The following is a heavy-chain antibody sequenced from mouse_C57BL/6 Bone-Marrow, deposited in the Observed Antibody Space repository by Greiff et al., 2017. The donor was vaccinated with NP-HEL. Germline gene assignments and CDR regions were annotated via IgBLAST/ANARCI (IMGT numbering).Heavy chain of an antibody. CDR1: GFTFSGYA. Sequence: DVMLVESGEGLVKPGGSLKLSCAASGFTFSGYAMSWVRQTPEKRLEWVAYISRGGDYIYYADTVKGRFTISRDNARNTLYLQMSSLKSEDTAMYYCTRARRRLLWFAYWGQGTLVTVSA. V-gene: IGHV5-9-1*02. CDR3: TRARRRLLWFAY. J-gene: IGHJ3*01. D-gene: IGHD3-2*02. CDR2: ISRGGDYI.